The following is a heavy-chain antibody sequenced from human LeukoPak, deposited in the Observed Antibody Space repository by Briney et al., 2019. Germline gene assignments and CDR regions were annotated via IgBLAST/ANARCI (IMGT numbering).Heavy chain of an antibody. CDR1: GFTFSSYA. CDR3: AKGRDSIAAAAPFDY. CDR2: ISGSGGST. Sequence: RTGGSLRLSCAASGFTFSSYAMSWVRQAPGKGLEWVSAISGSGGSTYYADSVKGRFTISRDNSKNTLYLQMNSLRAEDTAVYYCAKGRDSIAAAAPFDYWGQGTLVTVSS. J-gene: IGHJ4*02. D-gene: IGHD6-13*01. V-gene: IGHV3-23*01.